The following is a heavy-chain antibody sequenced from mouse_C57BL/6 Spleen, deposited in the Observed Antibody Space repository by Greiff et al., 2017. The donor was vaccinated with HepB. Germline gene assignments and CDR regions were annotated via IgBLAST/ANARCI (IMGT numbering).Heavy chain of an antibody. CDR1: GFNIKNTY. D-gene: IGHD2-4*01. CDR2: IDPANGNT. Sequence: VQLKESVAELVRPGASVKLSCTASGFNIKNTYMHWVKQRPEQGLEWIGRIDPANGNTKYAPKFQGKATITADTSSNTAYLQLSSLTSEDTAIYYCAIYYDYDEGPWFAYWGQGTLVTVSA. J-gene: IGHJ3*01. V-gene: IGHV14-3*01. CDR3: AIYYDYDEGPWFAY.